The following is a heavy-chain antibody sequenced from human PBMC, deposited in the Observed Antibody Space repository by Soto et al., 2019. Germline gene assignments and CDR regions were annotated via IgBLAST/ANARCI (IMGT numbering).Heavy chain of an antibody. J-gene: IGHJ4*02. Sequence: ASVKVSCKAPGFTFTSSAVQWVRQARGQRLEWIGWIVVGSGNTNYAQKFQERVTITRDMSTSTAYMELSSLRSEDTAVYYCAADLRVSSGWYTHFDYWGQGTLVTVSS. D-gene: IGHD6-19*01. CDR2: IVVGSGNT. CDR1: GFTFTSSA. CDR3: AADLRVSSGWYTHFDY. V-gene: IGHV1-58*01.